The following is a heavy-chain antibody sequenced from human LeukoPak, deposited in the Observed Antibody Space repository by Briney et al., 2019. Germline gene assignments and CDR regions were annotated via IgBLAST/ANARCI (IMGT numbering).Heavy chain of an antibody. V-gene: IGHV3-53*01. Sequence: GGSLRLSCAASGFTVSSNYMSCVRQAPGKGLEWVSVIYSGGSTCYADSVKGRFTISRDNSKNTLYLQMNSLRAEDTAVYYCARDSRTLGYCSSTSCYKGDYYYYGMDVWGQGTTVTVSS. J-gene: IGHJ6*02. CDR1: GFTVSSNY. CDR3: ARDSRTLGYCSSTSCYKGDYYYYGMDV. CDR2: IYSGGST. D-gene: IGHD2-2*02.